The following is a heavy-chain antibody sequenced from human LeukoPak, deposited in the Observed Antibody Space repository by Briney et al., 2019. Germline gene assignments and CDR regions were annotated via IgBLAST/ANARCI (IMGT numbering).Heavy chain of an antibody. D-gene: IGHD3-9*01. CDR2: IKSKTDGGTT. CDR3: TTDPDYYDILTGYCNN. CDR1: GFTFSNAW. J-gene: IGHJ4*02. V-gene: IGHV3-15*01. Sequence: PGGSLRLSCAASGFTFSNAWMSWVRQAPGKGLEWVGRIKSKTDGGTTDYAAPVKGRFTISRNDSKNTLYLQMNSLKTEDAAVYYCTTDPDYYDILTGYCNNWGQGTLVTVSS.